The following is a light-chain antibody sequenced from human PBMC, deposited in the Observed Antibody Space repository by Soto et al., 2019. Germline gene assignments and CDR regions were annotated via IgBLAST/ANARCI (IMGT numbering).Light chain of an antibody. J-gene: IGKJ1*01. CDR3: QQYEYFWT. Sequence: DIQMTQSPSTLSASVGDRVTITCRASENIARSLAWYQQKPGKAPKVLIYQASSLDSGVPSRFSGRGFGTEFTLTSTTLQPDDSATYYCQQYEYFWTFGHGTKVDIQ. CDR2: QAS. V-gene: IGKV1-5*03. CDR1: ENIARS.